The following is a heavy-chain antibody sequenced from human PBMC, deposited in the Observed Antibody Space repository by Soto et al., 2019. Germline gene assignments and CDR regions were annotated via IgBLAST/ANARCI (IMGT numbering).Heavy chain of an antibody. CDR2: ITSNGNYT. V-gene: IGHV3-64*01. D-gene: IGHD2-21*01. CDR1: GFTFSSYA. Sequence: PGGSPRLSCAASGFTFSSYAMHWVRQAPGKGLEYVSVITSNGNYTDYASSVKGRFTISRDNSKNTLYLQMGSLRAEDMAVYYCARRIPFGYGMDVWGQGTTVTVSS. CDR3: ARRIPFGYGMDV. J-gene: IGHJ6*02.